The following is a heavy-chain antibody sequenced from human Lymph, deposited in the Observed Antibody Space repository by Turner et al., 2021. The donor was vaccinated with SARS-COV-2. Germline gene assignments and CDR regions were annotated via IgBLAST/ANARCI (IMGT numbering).Heavy chain of an antibody. CDR1: GGSISSSSYY. CDR2: IYYSGTT. CDR3: ARQRLTRYGMDV. Sequence: QLQLQESGPGLVKPSETLSLTCTVSGGSISSSSYYWGWIRQPPGKGLEWIGSIYYSGTTYYNSSLKSRVTISVDTSKNQFSLKLSSVTAADTAVYYCARQRLTRYGMDVWGQGTTVTVSS. J-gene: IGHJ6*02. V-gene: IGHV4-39*01. D-gene: IGHD2-21*02.